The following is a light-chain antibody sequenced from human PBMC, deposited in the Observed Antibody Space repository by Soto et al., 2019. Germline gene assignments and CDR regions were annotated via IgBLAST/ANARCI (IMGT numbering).Light chain of an antibody. CDR3: CSYAGSYTSDVV. Sequence: QSVLTQPRSVSGSPGQSVTISCTGTSSDVGGYNYVSWYQQHPGKAPKLMIYDVNKRPSGVPDRFSGSKSGNTASLTISGLQAEDEADYYCCSYAGSYTSDVVFGGGTKLTVL. J-gene: IGLJ2*01. CDR2: DVN. V-gene: IGLV2-11*01. CDR1: SSDVGGYNY.